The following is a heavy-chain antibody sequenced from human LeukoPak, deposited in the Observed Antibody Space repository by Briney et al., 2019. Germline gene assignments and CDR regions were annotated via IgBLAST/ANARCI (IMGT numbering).Heavy chain of an antibody. CDR2: IYTSGST. Sequence: SETLSLTCTVSGGSISSGSYYWSWIRQPAGKGLEWIGRIYTSGSTNYNPSLKSRVTISVDTSKNQFSLKLSSVTAADTAVYYCARVQLVLRYFGLFDPWGQGTLVTVSS. J-gene: IGHJ5*02. CDR3: ARVQLVLRYFGLFDP. D-gene: IGHD3-9*01. V-gene: IGHV4-61*02. CDR1: GGSISSGSYY.